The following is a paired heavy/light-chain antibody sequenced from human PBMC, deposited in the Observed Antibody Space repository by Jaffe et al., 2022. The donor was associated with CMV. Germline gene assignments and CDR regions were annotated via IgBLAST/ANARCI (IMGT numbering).Heavy chain of an antibody. J-gene: IGHJ2*01. Sequence: EVQLLESGGGLVQPGGSLRLSCAASGFTFSSYAMSWVRQAPGKGLEWVSAISGSGGSTYYADSVKGRFTISRDNSKNTLYLQMNSLRAEDTAVYYCAKSGQYYYDSSGYYLRDYWYFDLWGRGTLVTVSS. V-gene: IGHV3-23*01. D-gene: IGHD3-22*01. CDR2: ISGSGGST. CDR1: GFTFSSYA. CDR3: AKSGQYYYDSSGYYLRDYWYFDL.
Light chain of an antibody. V-gene: IGKV2-28*01. J-gene: IGKJ4*01. CDR1: QSLLHSNGYNY. Sequence: DIVMTQSPLSLPVTPGEPASISCRSSQSLLHSNGYNYLDWYLQKPGKSPQLLIYLGSNRASGVPDRFSGSGSGTDFTLKISRVEAEDVGVYYCMQALQTPRGLTFGGGTKVEIK. CDR2: LGS. CDR3: MQALQTPRGLT.